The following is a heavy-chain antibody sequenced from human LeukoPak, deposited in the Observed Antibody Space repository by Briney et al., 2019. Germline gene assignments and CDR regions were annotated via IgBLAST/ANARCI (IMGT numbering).Heavy chain of an antibody. D-gene: IGHD3-10*01. Sequence: WMGWMNPNMANTGYAQNFHGRGTINSNTSISKAYMELSSLRSEDTAVYYCARGHRFLMDVWGKGTTVTVSS. J-gene: IGHJ6*03. CDR3: ARGHRFLMDV. V-gene: IGHV1-8*03. CDR2: MNPNMANT.